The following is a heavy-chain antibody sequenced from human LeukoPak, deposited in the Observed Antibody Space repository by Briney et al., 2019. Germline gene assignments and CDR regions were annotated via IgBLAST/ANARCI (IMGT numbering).Heavy chain of an antibody. CDR1: GGTFSSYA. Sequence: ASVKVSCKASGGTFSSYAINWVRQAPGQGLEWMGGIITLFGTANYAQKLQGRVTMTTDTSTSTAYMELRSLRSDDTAVYYCARGRFLEWLPADVWGKGTTVTVSS. CDR2: IITLFGTA. J-gene: IGHJ6*04. V-gene: IGHV1-69*05. D-gene: IGHD3-3*01. CDR3: ARGRFLEWLPADV.